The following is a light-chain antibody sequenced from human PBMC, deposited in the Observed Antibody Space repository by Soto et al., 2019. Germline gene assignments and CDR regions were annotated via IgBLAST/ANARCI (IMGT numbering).Light chain of an antibody. CDR3: QQSYSTPT. J-gene: IGKJ4*01. Sequence: IQMTQSPSTLSASVGDRVTITCRASQTITDWLAWYQQKPGKAPRLLIYDGTTLESGVPSRFSGSGSGTDFTLTISSLQPEDFATYYCQQSYSTPTFGGGTQLDIK. V-gene: IGKV1-5*01. CDR2: DGT. CDR1: QTITDW.